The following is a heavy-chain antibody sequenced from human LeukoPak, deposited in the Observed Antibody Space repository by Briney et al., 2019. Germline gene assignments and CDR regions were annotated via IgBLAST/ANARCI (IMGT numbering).Heavy chain of an antibody. CDR3: ARAEGYCSGGSCYSDPYYFDY. V-gene: IGHV3-11*01. CDR1: GFTFSDYY. CDR2: ISSSGSTI. D-gene: IGHD2-15*01. Sequence: GGSLRLSCAASGFTFSDYYMSWIRQAPGKGQEWVSYISSSGSTIYYADSVKGRFTISRGNAKNSLYLQMNSLRAEDTAVYYCARAEGYCSGGSCYSDPYYFDYWGQGTLVTVSS. J-gene: IGHJ4*02.